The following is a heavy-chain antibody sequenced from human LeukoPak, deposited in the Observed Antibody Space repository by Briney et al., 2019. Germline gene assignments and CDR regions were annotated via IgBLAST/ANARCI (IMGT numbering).Heavy chain of an antibody. CDR2: ISTSSSYI. CDR1: GFTFSSYS. V-gene: IGHV3-21*01. D-gene: IGHD1-1*01. J-gene: IGHJ6*03. Sequence: RAGGSLRLSCAASGFTFSSYSMNWVRQAPGKGLEWVSSISTSSSYIYYADSVKGRFTISRDNAKNSLYLQMNSLRAEDTAVYYCARCTDNYCYYYMDVWGKGTTVTVSS. CDR3: ARCTDNYCYYYMDV.